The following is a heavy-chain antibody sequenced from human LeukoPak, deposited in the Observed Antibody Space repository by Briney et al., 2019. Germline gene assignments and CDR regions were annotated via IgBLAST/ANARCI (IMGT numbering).Heavy chain of an antibody. D-gene: IGHD3-10*01. CDR2: FNHSGST. CDR3: ARGSEDYYGSGIYNY. CDR1: GGSFRGAM. J-gene: IGHJ4*02. Sequence: SETLSLSCAVSGGSFRGAMWCCSRHPPRTGREWMWEFNHSGSTNNNPSLTSRVNISVDASKNQISLKLNSITGADTTVYDCARGSEDYYGSGIYNYWGQGTLVTVSS. V-gene: IGHV4-34*01.